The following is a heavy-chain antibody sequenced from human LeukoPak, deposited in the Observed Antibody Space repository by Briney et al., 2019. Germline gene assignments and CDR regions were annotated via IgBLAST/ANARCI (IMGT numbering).Heavy chain of an antibody. J-gene: IGHJ4*02. Sequence: GVSLRLSCIGSGFSLSGFWMTWVRQSPGKGVEWVAYIRGGGSQLYYVDSVKGRFTISRDNAKHSLSLKINTLRGEDTSVYYCARDAGITGTTDLDYWGQGILVTVSS. CDR2: IRGGGSQL. V-gene: IGHV3-7*01. D-gene: IGHD1-7*01. CDR1: GFSLSGFW. CDR3: ARDAGITGTTDLDY.